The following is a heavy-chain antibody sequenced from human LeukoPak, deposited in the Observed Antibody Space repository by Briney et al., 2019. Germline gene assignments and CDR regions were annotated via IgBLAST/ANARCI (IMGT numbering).Heavy chain of an antibody. CDR3: ARVAARPSYYYMDV. Sequence: PSETLSLTCTVSGGSISSGGYYWSWIRQHPGKGLEWIGYIYYSGSTYYNPSLKSRVTISVDTSKNQFSLKLSSVTAADTAVYYCARVAARPSYYYMDVWGKGTTVTVSS. J-gene: IGHJ6*03. V-gene: IGHV4-31*03. CDR2: IYYSGST. D-gene: IGHD6-6*01. CDR1: GGSISSGGYY.